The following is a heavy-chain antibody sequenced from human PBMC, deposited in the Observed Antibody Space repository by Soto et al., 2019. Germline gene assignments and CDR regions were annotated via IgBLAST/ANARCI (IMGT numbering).Heavy chain of an antibody. CDR3: ASVLRQFDP. CDR2: INAYNGNT. CDR1: GYTFTSYG. Sequence: QVQLVQSGAEVKKPGASVKVSCKASGYTFTSYGISWVRQAPGQGLEWMGWINAYNGNTNYAQKLQGRVTMTTDTPTTTDYMELSSPRSDDTAVYYYASVLRQFDPWGQGTLVTVSS. J-gene: IGHJ5*02. V-gene: IGHV1-18*01.